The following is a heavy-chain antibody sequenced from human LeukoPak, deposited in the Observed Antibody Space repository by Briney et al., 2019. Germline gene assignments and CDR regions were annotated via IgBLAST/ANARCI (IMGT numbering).Heavy chain of an antibody. J-gene: IGHJ6*03. V-gene: IGHV4-59*01. CDR3: ARGRVSSSTWYSTYYYFFYMDF. Sequence: SETLSLTCTVSDDSITMYYWTWIRQPPGKGLEWIGYVDHTGSTKFNPSLNGRVSISRDTPNNFFSLRLRSVTAADTAVYFCARGRVSSSTWYSTYYYFFYMDFWGKGTTVTVSS. CDR1: DDSITMYY. D-gene: IGHD4-11*01. CDR2: VDHTGST.